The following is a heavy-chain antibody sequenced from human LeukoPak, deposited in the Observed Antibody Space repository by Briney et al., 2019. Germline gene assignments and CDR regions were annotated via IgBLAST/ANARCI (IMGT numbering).Heavy chain of an antibody. CDR3: TRVGYIDEGIDY. CDR2: IKQDGSKK. Sequence: GGSLRLSCVASGFPFSSYWMTWIRQAPGKGLEWVANIKQDGSKKSYVDSVKGRFTISRDNAKNSLYLQMNSLRAEDTAIYYCTRVGYIDEGIDYWGQGTLVTVSS. V-gene: IGHV3-7*04. D-gene: IGHD5-24*01. J-gene: IGHJ4*02. CDR1: GFPFSSYW.